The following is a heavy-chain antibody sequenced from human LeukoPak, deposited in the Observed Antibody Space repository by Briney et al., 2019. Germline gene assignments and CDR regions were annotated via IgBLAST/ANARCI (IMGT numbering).Heavy chain of an antibody. V-gene: IGHV3-23*01. CDR3: AKLGRGTALADNGYFDY. CDR2: ISGSGANT. J-gene: IGHJ4*02. CDR1: GFTFSGYA. Sequence: PGGSLRLSCAASGFTFSGYAMTWVRQAPGKGLEWVSAISGSGANTYSADSVKGRFTISRDNSKNTLYLQMNSLSADDTAVYYCAKLGRGTALADNGYFDYWGRGTLVTVSS. D-gene: IGHD2-21*02.